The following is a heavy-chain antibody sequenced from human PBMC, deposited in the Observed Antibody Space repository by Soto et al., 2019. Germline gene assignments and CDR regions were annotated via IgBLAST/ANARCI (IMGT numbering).Heavy chain of an antibody. D-gene: IGHD6-19*01. CDR3: ARETLGIAVAGPFDY. J-gene: IGHJ4*02. CDR1: GGSISSGGYY. V-gene: IGHV4-31*03. Sequence: QVQLQESGPGLVKPSQTLSLTCTVSGGSISSGGYYWSWIRQHPGKGLEGIGYIYYSGSTYYNPSLKSRVTISVDTSKNQFSLKLSSVTAADTAVYYCARETLGIAVAGPFDYWGQGTLVTVSS. CDR2: IYYSGST.